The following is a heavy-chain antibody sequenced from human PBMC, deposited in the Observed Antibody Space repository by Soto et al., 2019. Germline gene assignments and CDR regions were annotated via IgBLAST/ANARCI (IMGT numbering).Heavy chain of an antibody. Sequence: SEPLSLNCTVGGGSISSSSYYWGWIRQPPGKGLEWIGSIYYSGSTYYNPSLKSRVTISVDTSKNQFSLKLSSVTAADTAVYYCASKRIAAAGTGWFDPWGQGTLVTVSS. CDR2: IYYSGST. D-gene: IGHD6-13*01. CDR3: ASKRIAAAGTGWFDP. V-gene: IGHV4-39*01. CDR1: GGSISSSSYY. J-gene: IGHJ5*02.